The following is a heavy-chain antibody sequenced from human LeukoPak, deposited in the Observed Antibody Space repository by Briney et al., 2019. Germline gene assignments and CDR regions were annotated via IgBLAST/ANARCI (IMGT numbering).Heavy chain of an antibody. CDR3: ARVKWLGAFDI. Sequence: GASVKVSCKASGYTFTSYYMHWVRQAPGQGLEWMGIINPSGGSTSYAQKFQGRVTMTRDMSTSTAYMELSSLRSEDTAVYYCARVKWLGAFDIWGQGTMVTVSS. J-gene: IGHJ3*02. CDR2: INPSGGST. D-gene: IGHD6-19*01. V-gene: IGHV1-46*01. CDR1: GYTFTSYY.